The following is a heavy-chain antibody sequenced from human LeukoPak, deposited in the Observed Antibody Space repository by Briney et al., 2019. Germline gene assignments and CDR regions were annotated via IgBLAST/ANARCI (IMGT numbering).Heavy chain of an antibody. CDR1: GGSISSSSYY. J-gene: IGHJ4*02. CDR2: IYYSGST. V-gene: IGHV4-39*02. Sequence: SETLSLTCTVSGGSISSSSYYWGWIRQPPGKGLEWIGSIYYSGSTYYNPSLKSRVTISVDTSKNQFSLKLSSVTAADTAVYYCARERSLYDSSGYYLDYWGQGTLVTVSS. D-gene: IGHD3-22*01. CDR3: ARERSLYDSSGYYLDY.